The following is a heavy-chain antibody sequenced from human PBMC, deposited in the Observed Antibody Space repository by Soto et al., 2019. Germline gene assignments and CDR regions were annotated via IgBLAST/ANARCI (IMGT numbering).Heavy chain of an antibody. D-gene: IGHD4-17*01. V-gene: IGHV1-69*02. CDR3: ARANGDHYYYYGSDV. CDR2: INPILGIA. J-gene: IGHJ6*02. CDR1: GGSDSNYI. Sequence: QVQLVQSGAEVKKPGSSVKVSCKASGGSDSNYIIRWVRQAPGQGLEWMGRINPILGIAIYAQKFQDRVTVTAEKSTGTAYMELSSLRPEDTAVYYCARANGDHYYYYGSDVWGQGTAVTVSS.